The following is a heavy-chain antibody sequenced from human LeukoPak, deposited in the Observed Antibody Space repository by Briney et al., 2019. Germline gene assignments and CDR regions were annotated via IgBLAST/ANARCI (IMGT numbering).Heavy chain of an antibody. J-gene: IGHJ4*02. D-gene: IGHD3-22*01. CDR1: GGSFSGYY. CDR2: TNHSGST. V-gene: IGHV4-34*01. Sequence: PSETLSLTCAVYGGSFSGYYWSWIRQPPGKGLEWIGETNHSGSTNYNPSLKSRVTISVDTSKNQFSLKLSSVTAADTAVYYCASLFNYYDSSGQDYWGQGTLVTVSS. CDR3: ASLFNYYDSSGQDY.